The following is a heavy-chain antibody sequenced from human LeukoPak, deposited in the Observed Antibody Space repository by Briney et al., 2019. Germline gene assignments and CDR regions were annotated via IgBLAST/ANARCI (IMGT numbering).Heavy chain of an antibody. D-gene: IGHD6-6*01. J-gene: IGHJ3*02. CDR2: IYYSGST. Sequence: KPSETLSLTCTVSGGSIGSYYWSWIRQPPGKGLEWIGCIYYSGSTNYNPSLTSRVTISVDTSKNQFSLKLSSVTAADTAVYYCARDLGYSSSSGRIWGQGTMVTVSS. V-gene: IGHV4-59*12. CDR1: GGSIGSYY. CDR3: ARDLGYSSSSGRI.